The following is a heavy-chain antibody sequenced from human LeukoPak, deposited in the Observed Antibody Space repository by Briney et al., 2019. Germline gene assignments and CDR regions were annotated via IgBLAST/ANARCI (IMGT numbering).Heavy chain of an antibody. CDR2: IYHSGST. CDR1: GYSISSGYY. D-gene: IGHD2-15*01. V-gene: IGHV4-38-2*02. CDR3: ARDVQSSGGYNWFDP. Sequence: SETLSLTCTVSGYSISSGYYWGWIRQPPGKGLEWIGYIYHSGSTYYNPSLKSRVTISVDRSKSQISLRLISVTAADTAVYYCARDVQSSGGYNWFDPWGQGTQVIVSS. J-gene: IGHJ5*02.